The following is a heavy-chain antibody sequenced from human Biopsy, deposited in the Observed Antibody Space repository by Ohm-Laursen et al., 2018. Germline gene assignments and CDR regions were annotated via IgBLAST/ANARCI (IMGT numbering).Heavy chain of an antibody. CDR3: AKEETAYSSTSLDY. Sequence: RSLRLSCAASGFTFSSYGMQWVRQAPGKGLEWVAVISHDGSVKHYADSVKGRFTISRDNAKNTLFLQMNSLRAEDTAVYYCAKEETAYSSTSLDYWGQGTLVTVSS. CDR1: GFTFSSYG. V-gene: IGHV3-30*18. D-gene: IGHD6-13*01. CDR2: ISHDGSVK. J-gene: IGHJ4*02.